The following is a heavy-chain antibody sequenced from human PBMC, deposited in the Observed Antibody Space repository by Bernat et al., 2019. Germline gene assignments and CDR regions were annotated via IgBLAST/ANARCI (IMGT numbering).Heavy chain of an antibody. V-gene: IGHV3-23*01. D-gene: IGHD3-16*02. Sequence: EVQLLESGGGSVQPGGSLRLSCAASGFTFSSYAMSWVRQAPGKGLEWVSAISGSGGSTYYADSVKGRFTISRDNSKNTLYLQMNSLRAEDTAVYYCAKSYYDYVWGSYRWDAFDIWGQGTMVTVSS. CDR1: GFTFSSYA. J-gene: IGHJ3*02. CDR3: AKSYYDYVWGSYRWDAFDI. CDR2: ISGSGGST.